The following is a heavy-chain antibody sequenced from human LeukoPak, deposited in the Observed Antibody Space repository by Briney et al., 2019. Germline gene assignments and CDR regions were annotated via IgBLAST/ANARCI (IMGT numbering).Heavy chain of an antibody. V-gene: IGHV4-59*01. D-gene: IGHD2-15*01. CDR2: IYYSGST. CDR3: ARDRGDCSGGSCLFYGMDV. J-gene: IGHJ6*02. CDR1: GGSISSNY. Sequence: KPSETLSLTCTVSGGSISSNYWSWIRQPPGKGLEWIGYIYYSGSTNYNPSLKSRVTISVDTSKNQFSLKLSSVTAADTAVYYCARDRGDCSGGSCLFYGMDVWGQGTTVTVSS.